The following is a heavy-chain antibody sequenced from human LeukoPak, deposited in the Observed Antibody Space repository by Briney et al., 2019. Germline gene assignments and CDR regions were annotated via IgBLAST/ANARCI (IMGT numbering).Heavy chain of an antibody. Sequence: SVKVSCKASGGTFSSYAISWVRQAPGQGLEWMGRIIPILGIANYAQKFQGRVTITADKSTSTAYMELSSLRSEDTAIYYCAKDFTPDGIWDIDYWGRGTLITVSS. V-gene: IGHV1-69*04. CDR3: AKDFTPDGIWDIDY. CDR1: GGTFSSYA. D-gene: IGHD1-14*01. J-gene: IGHJ4*02. CDR2: IIPILGIA.